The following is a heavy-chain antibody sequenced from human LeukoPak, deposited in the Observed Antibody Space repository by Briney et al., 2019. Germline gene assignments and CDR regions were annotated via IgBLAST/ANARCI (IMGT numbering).Heavy chain of an antibody. D-gene: IGHD6-13*01. CDR3: VRQPPPGIARTHAI. Sequence: PGGSLRLSCAASGFTFSSYSMNWVRQAPGKGLEWVSSISSSSSYIYYADSVKGRFTISRDNAKNSLYLQMNSLRAEDTAVYYCVRQPPPGIARTHAIWGQGTVVSVSS. V-gene: IGHV3-21*01. CDR2: ISSSSSYI. J-gene: IGHJ3*02. CDR1: GFTFSSYS.